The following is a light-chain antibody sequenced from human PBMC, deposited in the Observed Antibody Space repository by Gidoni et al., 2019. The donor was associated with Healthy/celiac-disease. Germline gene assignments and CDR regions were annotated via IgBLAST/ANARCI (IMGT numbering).Light chain of an antibody. CDR1: QSISSR. V-gene: IGKV1-5*01. CDR2: DAS. Sequence: DIQMIQSPSTLSASAADRVTITCRASQSISSRLAWYQQKPGKAPKLLIYDASSLESGVPSRFSGSGSGTEFTLTISSLEPDDFAAYYCQQYDSYSPWTFGQGTKVEIK. J-gene: IGKJ1*01. CDR3: QQYDSYSPWT.